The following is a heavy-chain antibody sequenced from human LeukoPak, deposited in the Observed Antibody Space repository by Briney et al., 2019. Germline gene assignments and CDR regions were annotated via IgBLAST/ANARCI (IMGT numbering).Heavy chain of an antibody. CDR1: GGSISSYY. J-gene: IGHJ6*02. CDR2: IYYSGST. Sequence: PSETLSLTCTVSGGSISSYYWSWIRQPPGKGLEWIGYIYYSGSTNYNPSLKSRVTISVDTSKNQFSLKLSSVTAADTAVYYCGGWSFYYYGMDVWGQGTTVTVSS. V-gene: IGHV4-59*01. D-gene: IGHD3-10*01. CDR3: GGWSFYYYGMDV.